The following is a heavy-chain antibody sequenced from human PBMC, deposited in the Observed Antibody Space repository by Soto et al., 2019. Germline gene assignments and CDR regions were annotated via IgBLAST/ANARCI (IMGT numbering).Heavy chain of an antibody. CDR1: GGTFSSYA. V-gene: IGHV1-69*06. D-gene: IGHD3-3*01. J-gene: IGHJ6*02. CDR3: ARVNDFTYYYYGMDV. CDR2: IIPIFGTA. Sequence: QVQLVQSGAEVKKPGSSVKVSCKASGGTFSSYAISWVRQAPGQGLEWMGGIIPIFGTANYAQKFQGRVTSTADKSTSTAYLELSSLRSEDTAVYYCARVNDFTYYYYGMDVWGQGTTVTVSS.